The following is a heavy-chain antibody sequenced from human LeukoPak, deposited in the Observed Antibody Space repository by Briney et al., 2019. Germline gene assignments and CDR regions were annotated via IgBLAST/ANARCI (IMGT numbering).Heavy chain of an antibody. D-gene: IGHD3-3*01. Sequence: PGGSLRLSCAASGFTLSSYAMSWVRQAPGKGLEWVSAISGSGGSTYYADSVKGRFTISRDNSKNTLYLQMNSLRAEDTAVYYCAKDLQSGYIGPRDAFDIWGQGTMVTVSS. CDR2: ISGSGGST. V-gene: IGHV3-23*01. CDR3: AKDLQSGYIGPRDAFDI. CDR1: GFTLSSYA. J-gene: IGHJ3*02.